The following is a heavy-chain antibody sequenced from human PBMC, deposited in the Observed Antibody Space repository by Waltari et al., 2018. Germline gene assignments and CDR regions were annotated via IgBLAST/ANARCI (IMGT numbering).Heavy chain of an antibody. D-gene: IGHD3-10*01. CDR2: IYPGDSDT. CDR1: GYSFTSYW. V-gene: IGHV5-51*01. CDR3: ARQLSVAKRWVGEPEPYYYYMDV. Sequence: EVQLVQSGAEVKKPGESLKISCKGSGYSFTSYWIGWVRQMPGKGLEWMGIIYPGDSDTRYSPSFQGQVTISADKSISTAYLQWSSLKASDTAMYYCARQLSVAKRWVGEPEPYYYYMDVWGKGTTVTVSS. J-gene: IGHJ6*03.